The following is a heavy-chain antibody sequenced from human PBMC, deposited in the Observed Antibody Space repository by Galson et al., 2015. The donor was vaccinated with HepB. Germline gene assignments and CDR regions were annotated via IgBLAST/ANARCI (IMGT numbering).Heavy chain of an antibody. J-gene: IGHJ6*02. CDR3: VKGRDYYYYYGMDV. CDR2: MSDNGDNT. Sequence: SLRLSCAASGFTFSSYAIMWVRQAPGKGLEWVSGMSDNGDNTFYADSVKGRFTISRDISKNTVYLQMSSLRAEDTAVYYCVKGRDYYYYYGMDVWGQGTTVTVSS. V-gene: IGHV3-23*01. CDR1: GFTFSSYA.